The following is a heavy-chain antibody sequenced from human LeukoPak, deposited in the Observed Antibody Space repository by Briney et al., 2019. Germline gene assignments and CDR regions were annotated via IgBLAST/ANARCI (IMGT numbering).Heavy chain of an antibody. CDR1: GFTFSSYA. J-gene: IGHJ3*02. CDR3: AKTSGESDAFDI. CDR2: ISGSGGST. D-gene: IGHD3-16*01. V-gene: IGHV3-23*01. Sequence: RPGGSLRLSCAASGFTFSSYAMSWVRQAPGKGLEWVSSISGSGGSTYYADSVKGRFTISRDNSRDTLYLQMNSLRAEDTAVYYCAKTSGESDAFDIWGQGTMVTVSS.